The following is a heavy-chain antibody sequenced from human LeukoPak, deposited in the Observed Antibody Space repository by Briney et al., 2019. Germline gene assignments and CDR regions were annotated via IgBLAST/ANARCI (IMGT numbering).Heavy chain of an antibody. J-gene: IGHJ4*02. CDR1: AFTFNGYG. D-gene: IGHD4-17*01. CDR3: GRGVTNDY. V-gene: IGHV3-30*04. CDR2: ISYDGSNR. Sequence: GGSLRLSCAASAFTFNGYGMHWVRQAPGKGLEWVAVISYDGSNRYFADSVKGRFTISRDNSNNTLYLQMNSLRAEDTDVYYCGRGVTNDYWGQGTLVTVSS.